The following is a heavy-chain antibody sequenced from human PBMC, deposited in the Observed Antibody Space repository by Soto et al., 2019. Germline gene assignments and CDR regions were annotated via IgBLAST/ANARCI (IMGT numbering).Heavy chain of an antibody. J-gene: IGHJ6*02. CDR2: IYWDDDK. CDR1: GFSLSTSGVG. V-gene: IGHV2-5*02. Sequence: SGPTLVNPTPTLTLTCTFSGFSLSTSGVGVGWIRQPPGKALEWLALIYWDDDKRYSPSLKSRLTITKDTSKNQVVLTMTNMDPVDTATYYCAPTSVPGEEQLGHLRYYYYYYGMDVWGQGTTVTVSS. D-gene: IGHD6-6*01. CDR3: APTSVPGEEQLGHLRYYYYYYGMDV.